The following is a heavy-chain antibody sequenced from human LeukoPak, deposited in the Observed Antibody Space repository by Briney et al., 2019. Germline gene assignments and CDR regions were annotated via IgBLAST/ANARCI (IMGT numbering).Heavy chain of an antibody. V-gene: IGHV4-61*01. D-gene: IGHD3-16*02. J-gene: IGHJ4*02. CDR3: ARVRYDYVWGSYRYFYFDY. Sequence: PSETLSLTCTVSGYSISSDYYWGWIRQPPGKGLEWIGYIYYSGSTNYNPSLKSRVTISVDTSKNQFSLKLSSVTAADTAVYYCARVRYDYVWGSYRYFYFDYWGQGTLVTVSS. CDR2: IYYSGST. CDR1: GYSISSDYY.